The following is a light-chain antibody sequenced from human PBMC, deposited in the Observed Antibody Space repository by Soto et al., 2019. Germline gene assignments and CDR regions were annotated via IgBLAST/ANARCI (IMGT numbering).Light chain of an antibody. J-gene: IGLJ1*01. CDR2: EVS. CDR1: SSDVGDYDY. Sequence: QSALTQPASVSGSPGQSITISCTGSSSDVGDYDYVSWYQQHPGKAPKLMIYEVSNRPSGVSNRFSGSKSGNTASLTISGLQAEDEADYYCSSFTSSGTLVFGTGTKLTVL. V-gene: IGLV2-14*01. CDR3: SSFTSSGTLV.